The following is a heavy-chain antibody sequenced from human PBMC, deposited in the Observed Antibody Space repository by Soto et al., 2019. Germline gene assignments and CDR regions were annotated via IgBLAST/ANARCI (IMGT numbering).Heavy chain of an antibody. J-gene: IGHJ4*02. V-gene: IGHV1-46*01. CDR3: ARPRLSYDSSGYYYAYFDY. CDR1: GYTFTSYY. CDR2: INPSGGST. D-gene: IGHD3-22*01. Sequence: ASVKVSCKASGYTFTSYYIHWVRQAPGQGLDLMGIINPSGGSTNYAQKFQGRVTMTRDTSTSTVYMELNSLRFEDTAVYYCARPRLSYDSSGYYYAYFDYWGQGTLVTVSS.